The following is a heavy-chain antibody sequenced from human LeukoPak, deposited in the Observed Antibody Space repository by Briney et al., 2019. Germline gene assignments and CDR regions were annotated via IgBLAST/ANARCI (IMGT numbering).Heavy chain of an antibody. Sequence: ASVKVSCKASGYTFTSYDINWVRQATGQGLEWMGWMSPNSGNTGYAQKFQGNVTMTRNTSTATAYMELSSLKSEDTAVYYCARVNTYYYGSGVSRAFHMWGQGTMVTVSS. CDR1: GYTFTSYD. J-gene: IGHJ3*02. CDR2: MSPNSGNT. CDR3: ARVNTYYYGSGVSRAFHM. D-gene: IGHD3-10*01. V-gene: IGHV1-8*01.